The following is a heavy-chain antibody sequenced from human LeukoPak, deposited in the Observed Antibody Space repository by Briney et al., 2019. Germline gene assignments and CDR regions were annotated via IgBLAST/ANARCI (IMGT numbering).Heavy chain of an antibody. V-gene: IGHV3-21*01. J-gene: IGHJ6*02. D-gene: IGHD6-19*01. CDR1: GFTFSSYS. CDR2: ISSSSSYI. CDR3: AREDMYSSGWPSYYYCGMDV. Sequence: PGGSLRLSCAASGFTFSSYSMNWVRQAPGKGLKWVSSISSSSSYIYYADSVKGRFTISRDNAKNSLYLQMNSLRAEDTAVYYCAREDMYSSGWPSYYYCGMDVWGQGTTVTVSS.